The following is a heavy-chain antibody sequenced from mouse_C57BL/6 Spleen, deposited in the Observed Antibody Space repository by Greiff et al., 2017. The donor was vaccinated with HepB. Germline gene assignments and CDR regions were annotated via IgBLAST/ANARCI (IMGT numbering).Heavy chain of an antibody. D-gene: IGHD1-1*01. CDR1: GYTFTSYW. V-gene: IGHV1-52*01. CDR2: IDPSDSET. CDR3: ARRVYYGSSHWYFDV. Sequence: QVHVKQPGAELVRPGSSVKLSCKASGYTFTSYWMHWVKQRPIQGLEWIGNIDPSDSETHYNQKFKDKATLTVDKSSSTAYMQLSSLTSEDSAVYYCARRVYYGSSHWYFDVWGTGTTVTVSS. J-gene: IGHJ1*03.